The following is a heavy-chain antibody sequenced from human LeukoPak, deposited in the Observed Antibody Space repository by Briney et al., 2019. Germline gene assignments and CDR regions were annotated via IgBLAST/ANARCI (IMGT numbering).Heavy chain of an antibody. CDR3: ARVRQWLIDY. CDR1: GGSISSYY. Sequence: PSETLSLNCTVSGGSISSYYWSWIRQPAGKGLEWIGRIYTSGSTNYNPSLKSRVTISVDKSKNQFSLKLSSVTAADTAVYYCARVRQWLIDYWGQVTLVTVSS. V-gene: IGHV4-4*07. J-gene: IGHJ4*02. D-gene: IGHD6-19*01. CDR2: IYTSGST.